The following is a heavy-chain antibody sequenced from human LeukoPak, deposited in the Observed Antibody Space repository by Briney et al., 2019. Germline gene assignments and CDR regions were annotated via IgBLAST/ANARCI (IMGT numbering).Heavy chain of an antibody. V-gene: IGHV3-23*01. D-gene: IGHD6-19*01. CDR3: AKGVVGYGSGWYGSY. J-gene: IGHJ4*02. CDR1: GFTFNSYA. Sequence: GGSLRLSCAGSGFTFNSYAMNWVRQAPEKGLEWVSGISDSSGSTYYADSVKGRFTISRDNSKNTLYLQMNSLRAEDTAVYYCAKGVVGYGSGWYGSYWGQGTLVTVSS. CDR2: ISDSSGST.